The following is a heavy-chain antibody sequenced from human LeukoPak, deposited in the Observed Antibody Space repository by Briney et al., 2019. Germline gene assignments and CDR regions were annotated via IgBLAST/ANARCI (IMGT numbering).Heavy chain of an antibody. V-gene: IGHV3-48*01. CDR1: GFTFSAYD. CDR2: ISSSGNPI. J-gene: IGHJ4*02. Sequence: GGSLRLSCAASGFTFSAYDINWVRQAPGKGLEWVSHISSSGNPIYYADSVRGRFTISRDNAKNSLYLQTNSLRAEDTAVYYCARAFDYWGQGTLVTVSS. CDR3: ARAFDY.